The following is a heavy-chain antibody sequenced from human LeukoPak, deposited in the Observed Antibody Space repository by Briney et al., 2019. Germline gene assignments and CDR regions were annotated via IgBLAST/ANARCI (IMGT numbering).Heavy chain of an antibody. Sequence: GGSLRLSCAASGFTFNKAWMSWVRLAPGKGLEWVGRIKNKGDGGTTDYAAPVKGRFTVSRDDSKSTLYLQMNSLKTEDTAVYYCTTSGTPFEYWGQGTPVTVSS. V-gene: IGHV3-15*01. CDR1: GFTFNKAW. CDR2: IKNKGDGGTT. CDR3: TTSGTPFEY. D-gene: IGHD3-10*01. J-gene: IGHJ4*02.